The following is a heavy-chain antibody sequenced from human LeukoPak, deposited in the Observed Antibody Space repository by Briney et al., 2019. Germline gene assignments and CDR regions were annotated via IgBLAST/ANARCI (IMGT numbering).Heavy chain of an antibody. J-gene: IGHJ6*03. CDR2: IYNGGII. CDR1: GDSISRYY. Sequence: PSETLSLTCTVSGDSISRYYWSWIRQPAGKGLEWIGRIYNGGIITYNPSLKSRVTMSIDTSNNQFSLRLRFVTAADTAVYYCARSLRVREPLYYYYYMDVWGKGTTVTVSS. CDR3: ARSLRVREPLYYYYYMDV. V-gene: IGHV4-4*07. D-gene: IGHD1-26*01.